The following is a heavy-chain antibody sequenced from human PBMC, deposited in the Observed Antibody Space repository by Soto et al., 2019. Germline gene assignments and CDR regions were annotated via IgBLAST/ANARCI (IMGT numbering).Heavy chain of an antibody. CDR2: IYYSGST. CDR1: GGSISSGDYF. V-gene: IGHV4-30-4*01. D-gene: IGHD1-26*01. J-gene: IGHJ2*01. Sequence: QVQLQESGPGLVKPSQTLSLTCTVSGGSISSGDYFWSWIRQPPGKGLEWIGNIYYSGSTDYNPSFKSRVSISVHTSNNQFSLKLSSVTAADTAVYYCARVVGGWYFDLWGRGTLVTVSS. CDR3: ARVVGGWYFDL.